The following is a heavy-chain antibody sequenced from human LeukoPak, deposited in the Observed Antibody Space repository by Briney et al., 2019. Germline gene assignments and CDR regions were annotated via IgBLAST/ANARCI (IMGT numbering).Heavy chain of an antibody. J-gene: IGHJ4*02. CDR1: GGSISSGNYY. Sequence: SETLSLTCTVSGGSISSGNYYWGWIRQPPGKGLEWIGTIYYSGSTYYNPSLKSRVTISVDTSKNQFSLKLNSVTAADTAVYYCARERSGSYSPFDYWGQGTLVTVSS. D-gene: IGHD1-26*01. CDR2: IYYSGST. CDR3: ARERSGSYSPFDY. V-gene: IGHV4-39*07.